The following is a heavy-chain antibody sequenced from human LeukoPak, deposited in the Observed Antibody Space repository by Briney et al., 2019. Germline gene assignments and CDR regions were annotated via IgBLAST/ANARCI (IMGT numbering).Heavy chain of an antibody. CDR2: INHSGST. CDR1: GGSFSGYY. V-gene: IGHV4-34*01. J-gene: IGHJ3*02. Sequence: SETLSLTCAVYGGSFSGYYWSWSRQPPGKGLEWSGEINHSGSTNYNPSLKSRVTISVDTSKNQFSLKLSSVAAADTAVYYCASRGRTSRYSYGSGDAFDIWGQGKMVTVSS. D-gene: IGHD5-18*01. CDR3: ASRGRTSRYSYGSGDAFDI.